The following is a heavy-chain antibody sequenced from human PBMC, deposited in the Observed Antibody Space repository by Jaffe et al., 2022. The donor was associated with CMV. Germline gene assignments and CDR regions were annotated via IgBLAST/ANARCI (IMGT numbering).Heavy chain of an antibody. Sequence: QVQLVQSGAEVKKPGASVKVSCKVSGYTLTELSMHWVRQAPGKGLEWMGGFDPEDGETIYAQKFQGRVTMTEDTSTDTAYMELSSLRSEDTAVYYCATFTPDYDFWSGYVVGRYGMDVWGQGTTVTVSS. CDR2: FDPEDGET. V-gene: IGHV1-24*01. J-gene: IGHJ6*02. CDR1: GYTLTELS. CDR3: ATFTPDYDFWSGYVVGRYGMDV. D-gene: IGHD3-3*01.